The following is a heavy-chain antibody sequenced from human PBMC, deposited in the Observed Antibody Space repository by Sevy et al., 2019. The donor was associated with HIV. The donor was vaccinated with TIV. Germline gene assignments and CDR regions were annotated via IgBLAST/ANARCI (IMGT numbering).Heavy chain of an antibody. V-gene: IGHV4-31*03. J-gene: IGHJ6*02. D-gene: IGHD2-2*01. CDR2: IYYSGST. Sequence: SETLSLTCTVSGGSISSGGYYWSWIRQHPGKGLEWIGYIYYSGSTYYNPSLKSRVTISVDTSKNQFSLKLSSVTAADTAVYYCARRGCSSTSCRLSRIPPFVDVWGQGTTVTVSS. CDR3: ARRGCSSTSCRLSRIPPFVDV. CDR1: GGSISSGGYY.